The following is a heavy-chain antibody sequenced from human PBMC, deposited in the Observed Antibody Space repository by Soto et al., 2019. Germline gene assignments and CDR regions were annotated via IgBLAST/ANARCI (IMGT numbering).Heavy chain of an antibody. Sequence: PGGSLRLSCAASGFTFSSYAMHWVRQAPGKGLEWVAVISYDGSNKYYADSVKGRFTISRDNSKNTLYLQMNSLRAEDTAVYYCAMRTFGGGTTVTTQIYYYYMDVWGKGTTVTVSS. CDR3: AMRTFGGGTTVTTQIYYYYMDV. J-gene: IGHJ6*03. CDR1: GFTFSSYA. D-gene: IGHD4-4*01. CDR2: ISYDGSNK. V-gene: IGHV3-30-3*01.